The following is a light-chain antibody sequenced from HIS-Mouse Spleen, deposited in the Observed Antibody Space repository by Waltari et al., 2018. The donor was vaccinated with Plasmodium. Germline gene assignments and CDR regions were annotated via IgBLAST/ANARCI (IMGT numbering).Light chain of an antibody. V-gene: IGKV2-30*01. CDR3: MQCTHWPWT. J-gene: IGKJ1*01. CDR1: QSLVYSDGNTY. Sequence: DVVMTQSPLSLPVTLGQPASISCRSSQSLVYSDGNTYLNWFQQRPGQSPRRLMYKVSNRDSGVPDRFSGSGSGTDFTLKISRVEAEDVGVYYCMQCTHWPWTFGQGTKVEIK. CDR2: KVS.